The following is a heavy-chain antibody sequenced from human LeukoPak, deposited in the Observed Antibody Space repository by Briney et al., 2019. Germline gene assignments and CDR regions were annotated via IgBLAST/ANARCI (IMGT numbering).Heavy chain of an antibody. CDR2: IIPIFGTA. D-gene: IGHD5-12*01. CDR3: ARRVLRRGYSGYGGLDY. J-gene: IGHJ4*02. CDR1: GGTFSSYA. Sequence: SVTVSCKASGGTFSSYAISWVRQAPGQGLEWMGGIIPIFGTANYAQKFQGRVTITADESTSTAYMELSSLRSEDTAVYYCARRVLRRGYSGYGGLDYWGQGTLVTVSS. V-gene: IGHV1-69*13.